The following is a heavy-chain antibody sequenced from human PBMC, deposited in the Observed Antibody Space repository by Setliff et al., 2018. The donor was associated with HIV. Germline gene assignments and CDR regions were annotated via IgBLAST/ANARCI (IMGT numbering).Heavy chain of an antibody. CDR3: ARAPYVSGSFGWFDP. V-gene: IGHV4-30-4*01. CDR2: FYYTGSD. J-gene: IGHJ5*02. Sequence: PSETLSLTCTVSGGSISSPGYYWSWIRQHPGKGLEWIGYFYYTGSDYYNPSLKSRVTISVDTSKNQFSLKLTSVTAAGAALYYCARAPYVSGSFGWFDPWGQGTLVTVSS. CDR1: GGSISSPGYY. D-gene: IGHD3-10*01.